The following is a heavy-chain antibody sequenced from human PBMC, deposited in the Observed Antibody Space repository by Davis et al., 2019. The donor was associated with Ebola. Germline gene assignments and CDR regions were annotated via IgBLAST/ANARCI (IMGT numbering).Heavy chain of an antibody. V-gene: IGHV3-21*06. J-gene: IGHJ4*02. CDR3: ARLQHMHAVTPPGY. CDR1: GFPFSNAW. CDR2: INSGSSHI. D-gene: IGHD2-15*01. Sequence: GGSLRLSCAASGFPFSNAWMNWVRQAPGKGLEWVSFINSGSSHINYADSVKGRFTISRDNSQNSLELEMNSLRAEDTAVYYCARLQHMHAVTPPGYWGQGILVTVSS.